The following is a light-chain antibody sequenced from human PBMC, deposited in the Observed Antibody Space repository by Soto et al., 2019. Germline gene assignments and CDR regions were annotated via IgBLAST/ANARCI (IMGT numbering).Light chain of an antibody. V-gene: IGKV2-30*02. J-gene: IGKJ1*01. CDR2: EVS. CDR1: QSLIHSDGSTY. Sequence: DVVMTQSPLSLPVTLGQPASISCRSSQSLIHSDGSTYLNWFQQRPGQSPRRLIYEVSDRDSGVXDIXSGSGSGADFTLKISRVEAEDVGVYYCMQGTHWPWTFGPGTEVEIK. CDR3: MQGTHWPWT.